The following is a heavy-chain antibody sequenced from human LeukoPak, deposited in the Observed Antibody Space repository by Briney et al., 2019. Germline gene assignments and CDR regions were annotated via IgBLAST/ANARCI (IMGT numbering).Heavy chain of an antibody. CDR3: AKDSDVYGIESPDALHI. Sequence: PGGSLRLSCAASGFTFSSYAMSWVRQAPGKGLEWVSAISGSGGSTYYADSVRGRFTTSRDNSKNTLHLQMDSLRAEDTAVYYCAKDSDVYGIESPDALHIWGQGTMVTVSS. J-gene: IGHJ3*02. D-gene: IGHD2-8*01. V-gene: IGHV3-23*01. CDR1: GFTFSSYA. CDR2: ISGSGGST.